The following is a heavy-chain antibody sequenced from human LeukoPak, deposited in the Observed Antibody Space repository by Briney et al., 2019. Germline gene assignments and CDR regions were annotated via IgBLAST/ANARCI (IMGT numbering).Heavy chain of an antibody. D-gene: IGHD3-22*01. J-gene: IGHJ4*02. V-gene: IGHV3-23*01. Sequence: GGSLRLSCAASGFTFSSYAMSWVRQAPGKGLEWVSAISGSGGSTYYADSAKGRFTISRDNSKNTLYLQMNSLRAEDTAVYYCAKGFYYDSSGHQGLFDYWGQGTLVTVSS. CDR3: AKGFYYDSSGHQGLFDY. CDR1: GFTFSSYA. CDR2: ISGSGGST.